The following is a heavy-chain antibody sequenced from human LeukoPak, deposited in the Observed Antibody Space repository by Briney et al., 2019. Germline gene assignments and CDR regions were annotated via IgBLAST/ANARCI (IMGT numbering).Heavy chain of an antibody. CDR1: DDSISSSTYY. J-gene: IGHJ4*02. D-gene: IGHD5-24*01. Sequence: SETLSLTCTVSDDSISSSTYYWDWIRQPPGKGLEWIGSIYYSGSTYYNPSLKSRVTISVDTSKNQFSLKLSSVTAADTAVYYCARRIRRDGYNGPFDYWGQGTLVTVSS. CDR3: ARRIRRDGYNGPFDY. CDR2: IYYSGST. V-gene: IGHV4-39*01.